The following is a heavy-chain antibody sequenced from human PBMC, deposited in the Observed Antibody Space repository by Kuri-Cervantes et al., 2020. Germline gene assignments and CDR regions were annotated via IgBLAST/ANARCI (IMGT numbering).Heavy chain of an antibody. CDR1: GYTFTSYA. J-gene: IGHJ4*02. V-gene: IGHV1-3*01. D-gene: IGHD6-19*01. Sequence: ASVKVSCKASGYTFTSYAMHWVRQAPGQRLEWMGWINAGNGNTKYSQKFQGRVTITRDTSASTVYMELSSLRSEDTAVYYCARGRRMAVAGTWFDYWGQGTLVTGSS. CDR3: ARGRRMAVAGTWFDY. CDR2: INAGNGNT.